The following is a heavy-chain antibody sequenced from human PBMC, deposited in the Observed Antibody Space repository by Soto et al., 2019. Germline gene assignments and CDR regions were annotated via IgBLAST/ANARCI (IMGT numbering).Heavy chain of an antibody. CDR1: GFTFSNAW. V-gene: IGHV3-15*07. Sequence: EVQLVESGGGLVKPGGSLRLSCAASGFTFSNAWMNWVRQAPGKGLEWVGRIKSKTDGGTTDYAAPVKGRFTISRDDSKNTLNLQMNSLKTEHTAVYYCTTDLAILGVVINDYWGQGTLVTGSS. CDR2: IKSKTDGGTT. CDR3: TTDLAILGVVINDY. D-gene: IGHD3-3*01. J-gene: IGHJ4*02.